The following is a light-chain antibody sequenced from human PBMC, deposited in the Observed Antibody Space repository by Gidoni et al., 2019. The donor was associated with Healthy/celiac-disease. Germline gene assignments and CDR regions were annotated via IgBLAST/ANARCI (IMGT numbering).Light chain of an antibody. V-gene: IGKV1-39*01. CDR3: QQSYSTPRT. CDR2: AAS. CDR1: QSISSY. J-gene: IGKJ3*01. Sequence: DIQMPQSPSSLSASVGDRVTITCRASQSISSYLNWYQQKPGKAPKLLIYAASSLQSGVPSRCSGSGSGTDFTLTISSLQPEDCATYYCQQSYSTPRTCXPXTKVDIK.